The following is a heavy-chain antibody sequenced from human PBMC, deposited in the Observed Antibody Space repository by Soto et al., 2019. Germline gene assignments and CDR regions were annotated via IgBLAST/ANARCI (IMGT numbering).Heavy chain of an antibody. J-gene: IGHJ4*02. V-gene: IGHV3-48*02. CDR1: GFTFSSYS. Sequence: GGSLRLSCAASGFTFSSYSMNWVRQAPGKGLEWVSYINSISSNIFYADSVKGRFTTSRDNAKNSLYLQMNSLRDEDTAVYYCARDLYYYGSGSGYFDQWGQGTLVTVSS. D-gene: IGHD3-10*01. CDR2: INSISSNI. CDR3: ARDLYYYGSGSGYFDQ.